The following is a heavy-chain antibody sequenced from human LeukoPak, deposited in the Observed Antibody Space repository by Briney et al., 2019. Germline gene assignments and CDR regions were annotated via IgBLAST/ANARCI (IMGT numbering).Heavy chain of an antibody. Sequence: GGSLRLSCAASGFTLSNYWMSWVRQAPGKGLEWVANMNQDGSEEYYVDSVKGRFTISRDNAKNSLYLQMNSLRAEDTAVYYCAREGFRSHSGCYYYHMDVWGQGTTVTVSS. CDR1: GFTLSNYW. D-gene: IGHD6-25*01. CDR3: AREGFRSHSGCYYYHMDV. V-gene: IGHV3-7*01. J-gene: IGHJ6*02. CDR2: MNQDGSEE.